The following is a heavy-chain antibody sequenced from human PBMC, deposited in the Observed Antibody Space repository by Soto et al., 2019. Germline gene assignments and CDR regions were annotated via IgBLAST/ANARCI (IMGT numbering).Heavy chain of an antibody. V-gene: IGHV1-3*01. J-gene: IGHJ6*02. CDR1: GYIFTNYA. Sequence: ASVKVSCKASGYIFTNYAMHWVRQAPGQRLGWMGWINAGNGNTKYSQNFQGRVTITRDTSASTAYMELSSLRSEDTAVYYCARDIEASSGWRYYYGIDVWGQGTTVTVSS. CDR3: ARDIEASSGWRYYYGIDV. CDR2: INAGNGNT. D-gene: IGHD6-19*01.